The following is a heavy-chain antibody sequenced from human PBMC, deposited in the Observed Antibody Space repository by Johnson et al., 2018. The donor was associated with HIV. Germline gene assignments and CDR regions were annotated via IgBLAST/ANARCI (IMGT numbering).Heavy chain of an antibody. CDR3: TRDRYCTNGVCYRPVAFDI. D-gene: IGHD2-8*01. J-gene: IGHJ3*02. CDR1: GFTFGDYA. V-gene: IGHV3-49*04. Sequence: VQLMESGGGVVRPGGSLRLSCAASGFTFGDYAMSWVRQAPGKGLEWVGFIRSKAYGGTTEYAASVKGRFTISREDSKSIAFLQMNSLKTEDTAVYYCTRDRYCTNGVCYRPVAFDIWGQGTMVTVSS. CDR2: IRSKAYGGTT.